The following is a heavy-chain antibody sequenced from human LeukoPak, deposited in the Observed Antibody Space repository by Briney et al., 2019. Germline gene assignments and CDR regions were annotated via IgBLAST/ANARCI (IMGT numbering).Heavy chain of an antibody. D-gene: IGHD6-19*01. V-gene: IGHV3-9*01. CDR3: TKARSSGWSGSDY. CDR1: GFTFDDYA. Sequence: PGGSLRLSCAASGFTFDDYAMHWVRQAPGKGLEWVSSISWNSGIIGHADSVKGRFTISRDNAKNSLYLQVNSLRADDTALYYCTKARSSGWSGSDYWGQGTLVTVSS. CDR2: ISWNSGII. J-gene: IGHJ4*02.